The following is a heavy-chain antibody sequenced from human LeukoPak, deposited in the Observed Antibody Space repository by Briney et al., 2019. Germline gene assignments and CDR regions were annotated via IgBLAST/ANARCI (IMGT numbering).Heavy chain of an antibody. V-gene: IGHV3-21*01. D-gene: IGHD6-19*01. J-gene: IGHJ4*02. CDR1: GFTFSSYS. Sequence: GGSLRLSCAASGFTFSSYSMNWVRQAPGKGLEWVSSISSSSSYICYADSVKGRFTISRDNAKNSLYLQMNSLRAEDTAVYYCARDFGVSGWYWGGDYWGQGTLVTVSS. CDR3: ARDFGVSGWYWGGDY. CDR2: ISSSSSYI.